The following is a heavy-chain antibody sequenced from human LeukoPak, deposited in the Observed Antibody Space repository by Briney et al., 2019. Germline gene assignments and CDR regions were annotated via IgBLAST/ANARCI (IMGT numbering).Heavy chain of an antibody. D-gene: IGHD2-2*01. CDR3: ARKSLGYCSSTSCYALDY. CDR1: GGSFSGYY. Sequence: SETLSLTCAVYGGSFSGYYWSWIRQPPGKGLEWIGEINHSGSTNYNPSLKGRVTISVDTSKNQFSLKLSSVTAADTAVYYCARKSLGYCSSTSCYALDYWGQGTLVTVSS. CDR2: INHSGST. V-gene: IGHV4-34*01. J-gene: IGHJ4*02.